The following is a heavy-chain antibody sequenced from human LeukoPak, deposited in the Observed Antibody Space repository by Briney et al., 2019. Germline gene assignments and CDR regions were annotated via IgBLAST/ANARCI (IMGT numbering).Heavy chain of an antibody. CDR1: GFTFSSYC. J-gene: IGHJ4*02. D-gene: IGHD5-24*01. CDR2: ITSSSSYI. CDR3: ATQGDGYNSAFDY. Sequence: GGSLRLSCAASGFTFSSYCMNWVRQAPGKGLEWVSSITSSSSYIYFADSVKGRFTISRDNAKNSMYLQMNTLRVEDTAVYFCATQGDGYNSAFDYWGQGTLVTVSS. V-gene: IGHV3-21*01.